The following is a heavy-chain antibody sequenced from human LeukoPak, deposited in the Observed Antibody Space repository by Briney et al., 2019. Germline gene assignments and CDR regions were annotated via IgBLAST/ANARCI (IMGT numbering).Heavy chain of an antibody. CDR3: ATDRIVVVNHLDY. CDR1: GFTFSSYA. V-gene: IGHV3-23*01. J-gene: IGHJ4*02. CDR2: ISGSGGST. D-gene: IGHD3-22*01. Sequence: TGGSLRLSCAASGFTFSSYAMSWVRQAPGKGLEWVSAISGSGGSTYYADSVKGRFTISRDNSKNTLYLQMNSLRAEDTAVYYCATDRIVVVNHLDYWGQGTLVTVSS.